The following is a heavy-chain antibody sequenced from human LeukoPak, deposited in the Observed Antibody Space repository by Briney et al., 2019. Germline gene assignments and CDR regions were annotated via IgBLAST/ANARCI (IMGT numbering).Heavy chain of an antibody. J-gene: IGHJ4*02. CDR1: GYTFTAFY. V-gene: IGHV1-2*02. CDR3: ARGLRKDGHNLFDY. D-gene: IGHD5-24*01. Sequence: GVSVKVSCKSSGYTFTAFYVHWVRQAPGQGLEWMGWLNPNSGDTNYAQKFQDRVTMTRDTPITTVYMELRRLTSDDTAVYYCARGLRKDGHNLFDYWGQGTLVTVSS. CDR2: LNPNSGDT.